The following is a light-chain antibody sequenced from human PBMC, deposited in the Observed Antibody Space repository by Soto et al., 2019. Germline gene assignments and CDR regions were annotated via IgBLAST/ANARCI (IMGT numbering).Light chain of an antibody. CDR2: GAS. J-gene: IGKJ1*01. CDR3: QHFVNSLTWT. Sequence: EIVLTQSPGTLSLSPGERATLSCRASQSVSSTYLIWYQQKPGQAPRLLIYGASSRATGVPDRFSGGGSGTEFTLTISRLEQEDVAVSYCQHFVNSLTWTFGQGTTVEIK. V-gene: IGKV3-20*01. CDR1: QSVSSTY.